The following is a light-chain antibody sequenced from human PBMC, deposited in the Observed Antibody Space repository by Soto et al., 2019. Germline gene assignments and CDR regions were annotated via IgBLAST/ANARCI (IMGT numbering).Light chain of an antibody. CDR1: QSFGKNY. CDR3: EQYGSTPLT. J-gene: IGKJ4*01. Sequence: EIVLTQSPGTLSLSPGERATLPWRASQSFGKNYLAWYQQKPGQAPRFLIYDASSRATGIPDRFSGSGSGTDFTLTISRLEPEDFAVYYCEQYGSTPLTFGGGTKVEIK. CDR2: DAS. V-gene: IGKV3-20*01.